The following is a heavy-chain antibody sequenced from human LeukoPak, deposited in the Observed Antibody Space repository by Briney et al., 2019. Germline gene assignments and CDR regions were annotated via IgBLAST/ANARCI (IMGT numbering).Heavy chain of an antibody. Sequence: PGGSLRLSCAASGFTFSSYSMNWVRQAPGKGLEWVSSISSSSSYIYYAHSVKGRFTISRDNAKNSLYLQMDSLRAEDTAVYYCARGMEGYYTNGVCPGAFDIWRQGTMVTVSS. J-gene: IGHJ3*02. V-gene: IGHV3-21*01. CDR3: ARGMEGYYTNGVCPGAFDI. CDR1: GFTFSSYS. D-gene: IGHD2-8*01. CDR2: ISSSSSYI.